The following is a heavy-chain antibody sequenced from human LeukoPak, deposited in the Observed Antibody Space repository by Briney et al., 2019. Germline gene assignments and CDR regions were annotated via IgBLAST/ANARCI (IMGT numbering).Heavy chain of an antibody. CDR3: AKVLSYYGSGSYYNQEVENYMDV. V-gene: IGHV3-7*03. J-gene: IGHJ6*03. CDR1: GFTFINYW. D-gene: IGHD3-10*01. CDR2: IKQDGSEK. Sequence: PGGSLRLSCAASGFTFINYWMSWVRQAPGKGLEWVANIKQDGSEKYYVDSVKDRFTISRDNAKNSLYLQINSLRAEDTAVYYCAKVLSYYGSGSYYNQEVENYMDVWGKGTTVTISS.